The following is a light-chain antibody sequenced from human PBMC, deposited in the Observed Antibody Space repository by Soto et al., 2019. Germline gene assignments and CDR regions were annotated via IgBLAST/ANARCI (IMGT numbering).Light chain of an antibody. CDR1: SSDVGGYDY. Sequence: QSDLPQPASVSGSPGQSITISCTGTSSDVGGYDYVSWYQLHPGKAPKLMIFEVSNRPSGVSYRFSGSKSGNTASLTISGLQVEDVADYFCRSYAIITPYLSGNRTKVTVL. CDR2: EVS. CDR3: RSYAIITPYL. V-gene: IGLV2-14*01. J-gene: IGLJ1*01.